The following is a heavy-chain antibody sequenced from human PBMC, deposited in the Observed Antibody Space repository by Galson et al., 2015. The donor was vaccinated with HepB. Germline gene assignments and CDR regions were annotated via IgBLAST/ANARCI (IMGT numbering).Heavy chain of an antibody. V-gene: IGHV1-18*01. CDR2: ISAYNGNT. Sequence: SVKVSCKASGYTFVNYGISWVRQAPGQGLEWMGWISAYNGNTNYAQRFQGRVTMTTGTSTSTADMELRSLRSDDTAVYYCARVDRMMAVFNYNYHMDVWGKGTPVTVSS. CDR1: GYTFVNYG. D-gene: IGHD3-22*01. J-gene: IGHJ6*03. CDR3: ARVDRMMAVFNYNYHMDV.